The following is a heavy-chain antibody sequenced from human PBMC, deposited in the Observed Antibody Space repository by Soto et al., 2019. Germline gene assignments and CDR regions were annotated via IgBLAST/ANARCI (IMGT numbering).Heavy chain of an antibody. V-gene: IGHV3-23*01. CDR1: GFIFSNYA. CDR2: FGGSGGT. Sequence: EVQVLESGGGLVQPGRSLRLSCVGSGFIFSNYAMAWVRQAPGKGLEWVSGFGGSGGTYYADSVKGRYTISRDNSKNTLYLQMNSLRVEDTAVYYCAKSQSSLYYMDVWGKGTAVTVSS. CDR3: AKSQSSLYYMDV. J-gene: IGHJ6*03.